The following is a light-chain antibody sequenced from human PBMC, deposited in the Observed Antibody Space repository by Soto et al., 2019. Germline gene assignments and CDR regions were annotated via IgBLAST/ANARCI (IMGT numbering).Light chain of an antibody. J-gene: IGLJ2*01. CDR1: SSNIGAGYD. V-gene: IGLV1-40*01. CDR3: QSYDSSLSGYVV. CDR2: GNS. Sequence: QSVLTQPPSVSGAPGQRVTISCTGSSSNIGAGYDVHWYQQLPGTAPKLLIYGNSNRPSGVPDRFAGSKSGTSASLAITVIQAEDEADYYCQSYDSSLSGYVVFGGGTKVTVL.